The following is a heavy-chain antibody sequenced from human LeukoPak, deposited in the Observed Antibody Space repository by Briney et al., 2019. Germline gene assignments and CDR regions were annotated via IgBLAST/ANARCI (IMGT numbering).Heavy chain of an antibody. Sequence: ASVKVSCKASGYTFTSYGISWVRQAPGQGLEWMGWISAYNGNTNYAQKLQGRVTMTTDTSTSTAYMELRSLRSDDTAVYYCARVATSANYGDYAYYFDYWGQGTLVTVSS. D-gene: IGHD4-17*01. CDR2: ISAYNGNT. CDR1: GYTFTSYG. V-gene: IGHV1-18*01. CDR3: ARVATSANYGDYAYYFDY. J-gene: IGHJ4*02.